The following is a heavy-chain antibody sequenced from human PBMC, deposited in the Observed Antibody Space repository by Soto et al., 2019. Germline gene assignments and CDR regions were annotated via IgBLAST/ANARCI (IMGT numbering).Heavy chain of an antibody. CDR1: GFTFSSYW. V-gene: IGHV3-7*02. CDR3: AGGTGWFIAD. D-gene: IGHD6-19*01. J-gene: IGHJ4*02. Sequence: EVQLVESGGGLVQPGGSLRLSCAASGFTFSSYWMNWVRQAPGKGLEWVANIKQEGTEKHYVDSVKDRFTISRDNAKSSLHLQLNSLRADDTAVYYCAGGTGWFIADWGQGTLVTVSS. CDR2: IKQEGTEK.